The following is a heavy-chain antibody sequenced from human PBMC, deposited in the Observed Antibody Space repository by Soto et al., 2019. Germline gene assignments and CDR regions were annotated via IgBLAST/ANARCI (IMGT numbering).Heavy chain of an antibody. V-gene: IGHV3-30-3*01. CDR3: ARGVVPLYYYYGLDV. CDR2: ISYDGSDK. CDR1: GFTFSSYV. D-gene: IGHD2-15*01. J-gene: IGHJ6*02. Sequence: PGGSLRLSCAASGFTFSSYVMHWVRQAPGKGLEWVAVISYDGSDKYYADSVKGRFTISRDNSKNTLYLQMSSLRAEDTAVYYCARGVVPLYYYYGLDVWGQGTTVTVSS.